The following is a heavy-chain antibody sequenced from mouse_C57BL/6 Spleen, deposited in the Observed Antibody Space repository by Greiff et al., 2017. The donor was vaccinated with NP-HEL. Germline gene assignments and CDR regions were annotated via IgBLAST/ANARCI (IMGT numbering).Heavy chain of an antibody. D-gene: IGHD1-1*01. V-gene: IGHV14-2*01. CDR1: GFNIKDYY. Sequence: VQLQQSGAELVKPGASVKLSCTASGFNIKDYYMHWVKQRTEQGLEWIGRIDPEDGDTKYAPKFQGQATITADTSSNTPYLQLSSLTSEDTAVYFCARSVGGSSYGFAYWGQGTLVTASA. CDR3: ARSVGGSSYGFAY. CDR2: IDPEDGDT. J-gene: IGHJ3*01.